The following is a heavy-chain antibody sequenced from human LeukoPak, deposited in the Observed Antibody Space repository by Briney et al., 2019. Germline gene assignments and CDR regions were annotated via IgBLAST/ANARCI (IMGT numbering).Heavy chain of an antibody. CDR2: ISSTSSYI. D-gene: IGHD6-13*01. CDR1: VYTFSGYS. J-gene: IGHJ6*03. V-gene: IGHV3-21*01. CDR3: ARSRSCWYSSSCPEYYYMDV. Sequence: PGGSLRLSCAASVYTFSGYSMNWVRQARGKGLEWVSSISSTSSYIYYADSVQGRFTISRDNAQNSLYLQMNSRIAEDTAVYYCARSRSCWYSSSCPEYYYMDVWGKGTTVTVSS.